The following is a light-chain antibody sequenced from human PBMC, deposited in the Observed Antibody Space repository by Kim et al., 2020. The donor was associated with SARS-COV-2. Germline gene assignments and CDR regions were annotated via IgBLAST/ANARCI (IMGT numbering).Light chain of an antibody. CDR3: QQYYITPLS. J-gene: IGKJ4*01. Sequence: ATINCKSSQSILYNSNNQNYLAWYQQKPGQPPKLLIYWASTRESGVPDRFSGSGSGTDFTLTISSLQAEDVAVYYCQQYYITPLSFGGGTKVDIK. CDR1: QSILYNSNNQNY. CDR2: WAS. V-gene: IGKV4-1*01.